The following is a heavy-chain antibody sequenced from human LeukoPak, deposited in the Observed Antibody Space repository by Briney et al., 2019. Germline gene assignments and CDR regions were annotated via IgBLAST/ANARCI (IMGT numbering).Heavy chain of an antibody. CDR1: GFTFSSYE. CDR3: ASTDWGSSIVGAMSFDY. Sequence: GGSLRLSRAASGFTFSSYEMNWVRQAPGKGLEWVSYISSSGSTIYYADSVKGRFTISRDNAKNSLYLQMNSLRAEDTAVYYCASTDWGSSIVGAMSFDYWGQGTLVTVSS. V-gene: IGHV3-48*03. D-gene: IGHD1-26*01. CDR2: ISSSGSTI. J-gene: IGHJ4*02.